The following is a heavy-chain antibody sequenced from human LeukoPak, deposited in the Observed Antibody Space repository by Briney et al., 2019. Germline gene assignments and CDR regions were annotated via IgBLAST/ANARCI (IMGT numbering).Heavy chain of an antibody. Sequence: GGSLRLSCAASGFAFSTYWMHWVRHAPGKGLVWVSRINSDGSSTSYADSVKGRFTISRDNAKNTLYLQMNTLRVEDTAVYYCVRDPSGSSTTSFDYWGQGTLVTVSS. CDR3: VRDPSGSSTTSFDY. D-gene: IGHD1/OR15-1a*01. CDR1: GFAFSTYW. V-gene: IGHV3-74*01. CDR2: INSDGSST. J-gene: IGHJ4*02.